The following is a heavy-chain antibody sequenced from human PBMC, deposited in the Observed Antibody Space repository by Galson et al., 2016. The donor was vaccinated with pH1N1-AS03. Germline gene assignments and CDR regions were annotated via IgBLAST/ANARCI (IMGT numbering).Heavy chain of an antibody. CDR3: ARFPDYGDDVGY. CDR2: IFYNGTT. CDR1: GGSINSDAYY. Sequence: LSLTCTVSGGSINSDAYYWSWVRQPPGKRLEWIGYIFYNGTTNYNPSLKSRVTISVDTSKNQFSLRLTPVTAADTAVYYCARFPDYGDDVGYWGQGTLVTVSS. V-gene: IGHV4-61*08. D-gene: IGHD4-17*01. J-gene: IGHJ4*02.